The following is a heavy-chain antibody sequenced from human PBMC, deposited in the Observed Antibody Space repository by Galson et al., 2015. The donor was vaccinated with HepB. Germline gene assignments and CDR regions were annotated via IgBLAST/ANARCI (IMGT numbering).Heavy chain of an antibody. CDR1: GFTFNFYA. CDR2: ISPSGSRT. Sequence: SLRLSCAASGFTFNFYAMTWVRHVPGKGLDWVSSISPSGSRTYYADSAKRRFTISRDNSKNTVFLQMNSLRADDSAVYYCARVPLTGTMGKYYFYMDVWGKGTTVTISS. D-gene: IGHD3-9*01. CDR3: ARVPLTGTMGKYYFYMDV. V-gene: IGHV3-23*01. J-gene: IGHJ6*03.